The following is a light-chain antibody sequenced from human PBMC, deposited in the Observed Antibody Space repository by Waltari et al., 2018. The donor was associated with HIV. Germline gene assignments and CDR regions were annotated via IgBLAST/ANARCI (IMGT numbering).Light chain of an antibody. Sequence: SYELTQPPSVSVSPGQTAMITCSADILPKQYAYWYQQTPGQPPVLVMYKDTERPSGIPERFSGSSSGTTVTLTISGVRAEDEADYYCQSADSNYPYFLGFGGGTKLTVL. CDR2: KDT. J-gene: IGLJ3*02. V-gene: IGLV3-25*03. CDR3: QSADSNYPYFLG. CDR1: ILPKQY.